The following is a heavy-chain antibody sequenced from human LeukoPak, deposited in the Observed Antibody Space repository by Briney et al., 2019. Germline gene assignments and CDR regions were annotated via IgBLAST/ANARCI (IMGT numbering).Heavy chain of an antibody. CDR1: GFTFSSYA. Sequence: PGGSLRLSCAASGFTFSSYAMNWVRQAPGKGLEWVSVISGSGGSTYNAAAVKGRFTISRDNSKNTLYLQMNSRRAEDTAVYYCVKDRSGGYRVFDHWGQGTLVTVSS. CDR3: VKDRSGGYRVFDH. CDR2: ISGSGGST. D-gene: IGHD6-19*01. V-gene: IGHV3-23*01. J-gene: IGHJ4*02.